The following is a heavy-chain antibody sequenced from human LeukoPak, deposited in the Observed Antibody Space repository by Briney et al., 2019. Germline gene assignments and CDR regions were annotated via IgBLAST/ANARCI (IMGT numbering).Heavy chain of an antibody. CDR3: ILAAAGPAY. J-gene: IGHJ4*02. V-gene: IGHV3-15*01. Sequence: GGSLRLSCAASGFTFSNAWMTWVRQAIGKGPEWLGRIRGKADGETTDYAAPVKGRFTISRDDSKNILYLQMHSLTTEDTAVYYCILAAAGPAYWGQGAPVTVSS. D-gene: IGHD6-13*01. CDR1: GFTFSNAW. CDR2: IRGKADGETT.